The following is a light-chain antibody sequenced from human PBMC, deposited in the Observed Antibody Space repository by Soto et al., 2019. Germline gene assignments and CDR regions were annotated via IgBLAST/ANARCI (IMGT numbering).Light chain of an antibody. Sequence: QSVLTQPPSVSGAPGQRVTISCTGSSSNIGAGYDVHWYQQFPGTAPKLLIYGNSNRPSGVPDRFSGSKSVTSASLAITGLQAEDEADYYCQSYDSSLSGYVVFGGGTQLTVL. CDR2: GNS. J-gene: IGLJ2*01. V-gene: IGLV1-40*01. CDR3: QSYDSSLSGYVV. CDR1: SSNIGAGYD.